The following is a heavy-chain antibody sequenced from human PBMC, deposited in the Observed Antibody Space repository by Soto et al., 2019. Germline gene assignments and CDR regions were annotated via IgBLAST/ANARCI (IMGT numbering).Heavy chain of an antibody. V-gene: IGHV3-53*01. CDR2: IYSGGST. D-gene: IGHD1-26*01. CDR1: GFTVSSNY. CDR3: AKALVGEVGATDY. J-gene: IGHJ4*02. Sequence: PVGSLRLSCAASGFTVSSNYMSWVRQAPGKGLEWVSVIYSGGSTYYADSVKGRFTISRDNSKNTLYLQMNSLGAEDAALYYCAKALVGEVGATDYWGQGTLVTVSS.